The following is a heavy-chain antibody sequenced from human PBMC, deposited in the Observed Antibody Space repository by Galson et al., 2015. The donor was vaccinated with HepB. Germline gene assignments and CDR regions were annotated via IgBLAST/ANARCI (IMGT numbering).Heavy chain of an antibody. J-gene: IGHJ3*02. CDR3: ARDLKTMVRGVIMKRKGPGDAFDI. D-gene: IGHD3-10*01. CDR2: ISYDGSNK. CDR1: GFTFSSYA. V-gene: IGHV3-30-3*01. Sequence: SLRLSCAASGFTFSSYAMHWVRQAPGKGLEWVAVISYDGSNKYYADSVKGRFTISRDNSKNTLYLQMNSLRAEDTAVYYCARDLKTMVRGVIMKRKGPGDAFDIWGQGTMVTVSS.